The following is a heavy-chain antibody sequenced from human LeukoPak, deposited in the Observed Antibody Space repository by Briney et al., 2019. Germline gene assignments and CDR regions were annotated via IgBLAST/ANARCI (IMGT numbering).Heavy chain of an antibody. V-gene: IGHV4-39*07. CDR2: IYYSGST. J-gene: IGHJ6*02. Sequence: SETLSLTCTVSGGSISSSSYYWGWIRQPPGKGLEWIGSIYYSGSTYYNPSLKSRVTISVDTSKNQFSLKLRSVTAADTAVYYCAREGLDFMGPDGPHYGMDVWGQGTTVTVSS. CDR3: AREGLDFMGPDGPHYGMDV. CDR1: GGSISSSSYY. D-gene: IGHD1-14*01.